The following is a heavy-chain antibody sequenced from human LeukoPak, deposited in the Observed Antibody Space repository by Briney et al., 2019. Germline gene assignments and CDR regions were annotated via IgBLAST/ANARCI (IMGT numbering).Heavy chain of an antibody. CDR3: ASKGHMVRGVIGPWSDY. D-gene: IGHD3-10*01. CDR1: GFTFSSYS. J-gene: IGHJ4*02. Sequence: GGSLRLSCAASGFTFSSYSMNWVRQAPGKGLEWVAVISYDGSNKYYADSVKGRFTISGDNSKNTLYLQMNSLRAEDTAVYYCASKGHMVRGVIGPWSDYWGQGTLVTVSS. CDR2: ISYDGSNK. V-gene: IGHV3-30*03.